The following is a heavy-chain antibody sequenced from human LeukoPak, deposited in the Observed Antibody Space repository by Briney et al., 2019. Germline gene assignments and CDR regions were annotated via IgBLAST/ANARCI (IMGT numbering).Heavy chain of an antibody. V-gene: IGHV3-23*01. CDR2: ISGSGGST. CDR1: GFTFSSYA. J-gene: IGHJ5*02. CDR3: AKDRDLRPEYSSGWYVWFDP. Sequence: PGGSLRLSCAASGFTFSSYAMSWVRPAPGKGLEWVSAISGSGGSTYYADSVKGRFTISRDNSKNTLYLQMNGLRAEDTAVYYCAKDRDLRPEYSSGWYVWFDPWGQGTLVTVSS. D-gene: IGHD6-19*01.